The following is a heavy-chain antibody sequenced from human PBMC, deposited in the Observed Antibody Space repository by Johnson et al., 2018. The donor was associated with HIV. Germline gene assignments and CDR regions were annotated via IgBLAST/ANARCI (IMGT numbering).Heavy chain of an antibody. J-gene: IGHJ3*02. CDR1: GFTFKNYA. Sequence: QVQLVESGGGVVQPGRSLRLSCEASGFTFKNYAMHWVRQAPGKGLEWVAVIWYDGSKKHYADSVKGRFTISRDNSKNTLYLQMNSLRAEDTAVYYCASKAAGTMHAFDIWGQGTMVTVSS. V-gene: IGHV3-30*19. CDR3: ASKAAGTMHAFDI. D-gene: IGHD6-13*01. CDR2: IWYDGSKK.